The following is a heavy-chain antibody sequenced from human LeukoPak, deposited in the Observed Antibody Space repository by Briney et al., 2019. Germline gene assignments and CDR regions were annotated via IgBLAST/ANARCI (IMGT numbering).Heavy chain of an antibody. V-gene: IGHV1-18*01. CDR2: ISAYNGNT. CDR1: GYTFTSYG. Sequence: ASVKVSCKASGYTFTSYGISWVRQAPGQWLEWMGWISAYNGNTNYAQKLQGRVTMTTDTSTSTAYMELRSLRSDDTAVYYCARDGTNAGLGPSVYWGQGTLVIVSS. D-gene: IGHD2-8*01. CDR3: ARDGTNAGLGPSVY. J-gene: IGHJ4*02.